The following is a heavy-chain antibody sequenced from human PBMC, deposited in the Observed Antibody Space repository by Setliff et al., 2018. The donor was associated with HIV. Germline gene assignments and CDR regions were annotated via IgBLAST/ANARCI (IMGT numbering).Heavy chain of an antibody. Sequence: PSETLSLTCAVSGYSISSGYNWGWIRQSPEKGLEWIANSYHVGTTYYNPSLKSRVTISVDTSKSQFSLKLSSVTATDTAVYYCARPEQANDWGYYFDSWGQGTLVTVSS. CDR3: ARPEQANDWGYYFDS. CDR1: GYSISSGYN. CDR2: SYHVGTT. D-gene: IGHD7-27*01. V-gene: IGHV4-38-2*01. J-gene: IGHJ4*02.